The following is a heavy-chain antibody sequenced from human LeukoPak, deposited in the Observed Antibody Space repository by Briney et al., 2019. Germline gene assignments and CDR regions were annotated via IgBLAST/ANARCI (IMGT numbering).Heavy chain of an antibody. CDR3: ARDYPFLSGNSASLLDY. CDR1: GGSISSGDYY. D-gene: IGHD4-23*01. Sequence: PSETLSLTCTVSGGSISSGDYYWGWIRQPPGKGLEWIGYIYYSGSTYYNPSLKSRVTISVDTYKNQFSLKLSSVTAADTAVYYCARDYPFLSGNSASLLDYWGQGTLVTVSS. CDR2: IYYSGST. V-gene: IGHV4-30-4*01. J-gene: IGHJ4*02.